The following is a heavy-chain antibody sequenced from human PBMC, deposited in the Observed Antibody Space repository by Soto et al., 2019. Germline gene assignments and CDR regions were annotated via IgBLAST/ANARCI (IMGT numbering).Heavy chain of an antibody. CDR1: GGSFSGYY. CDR3: ASVVAKEYNWFDP. J-gene: IGHJ5*02. Sequence: SETLSLTCAVYGGSFSGYYWSWIRQPPGKGLEWIGEINHSGSTNYNPSLKSRVTISVDTSKNQFSLKLSSVTAADTAVYYCASVVAKEYNWFDPWGQGTLVTVSS. D-gene: IGHD5-12*01. CDR2: INHSGST. V-gene: IGHV4-34*01.